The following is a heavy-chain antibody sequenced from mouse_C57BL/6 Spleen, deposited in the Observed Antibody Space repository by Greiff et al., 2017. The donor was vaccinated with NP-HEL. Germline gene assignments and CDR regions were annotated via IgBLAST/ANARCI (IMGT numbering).Heavy chain of an antibody. CDR2: IDPSDSYT. J-gene: IGHJ2*01. CDR3: ASGGRVGY. Sequence: QVQLQQPGAELVMPGASVKLSCKASGYTFTSYWMHWVKQRPGQGLEWIGEIDPSDSYTNYNQKFKGKSTLTVDKSSSTAYLQLSSLTSEDSAVYYCASGGRVGYWGQGTTLTVSS. CDR1: GYTFTSYW. V-gene: IGHV1-69*01.